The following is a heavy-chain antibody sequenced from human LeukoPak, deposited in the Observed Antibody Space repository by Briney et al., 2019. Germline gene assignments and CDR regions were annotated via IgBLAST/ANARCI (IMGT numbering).Heavy chain of an antibody. D-gene: IGHD2-2*01. CDR1: GYSFTSYW. V-gene: IGHV5-51*01. CDR3: ARHHFGCSSTSCYNDY. Sequence: PGESLKISCNGSGYSFTSYWIGWVRQMPGKGLEWMGIIYPGDSDTRYSPSFQGQVTISADKSISTAYLQWSSLKASDTAMYYCARHHFGCSSTSCYNDYWGQGTLVTVSS. J-gene: IGHJ4*02. CDR2: IYPGDSDT.